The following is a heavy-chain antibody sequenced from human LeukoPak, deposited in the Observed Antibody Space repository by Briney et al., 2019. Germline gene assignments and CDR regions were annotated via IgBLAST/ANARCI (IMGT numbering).Heavy chain of an antibody. Sequence: ASVKVSCKASGYTFTGYYMHGVRQAPGQGLEWMGWINPNSGGTNYAQKFQGRVTMTRDTSISTAYMELSRLRSDDTAVYYWARVARRRQLTDPGRCFDYWGQGTLVTVSS. CDR1: GYTFTGYY. J-gene: IGHJ4*02. V-gene: IGHV1-2*02. D-gene: IGHD3-10*01. CDR3: ARVARRRQLTDPGRCFDY. CDR2: INPNSGGT.